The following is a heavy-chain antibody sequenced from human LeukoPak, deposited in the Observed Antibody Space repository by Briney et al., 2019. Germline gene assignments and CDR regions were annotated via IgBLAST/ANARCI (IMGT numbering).Heavy chain of an antibody. CDR1: GFTFSSYA. Sequence: GGSLRLSCAASGFTFSSYAMSWVRQAPGKGLEGGSAISVRGGSTYYADSVKGRFTIPRDNSKNTLYLQMNSLRAEDTAVYYCAKDTTYYYDSSGYYSTDYFDYWGQGTLVTVSS. CDR2: ISVRGGST. V-gene: IGHV3-23*01. J-gene: IGHJ4*02. D-gene: IGHD3-22*01. CDR3: AKDTTYYYDSSGYYSTDYFDY.